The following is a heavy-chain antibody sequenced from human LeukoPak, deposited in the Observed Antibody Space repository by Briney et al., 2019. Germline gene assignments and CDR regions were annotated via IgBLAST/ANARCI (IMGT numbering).Heavy chain of an antibody. D-gene: IGHD2-21*01. J-gene: IGHJ4*02. CDR3: ARAPVTSCRGAYCYPFDY. CDR1: GGSISSYY. CDR2: TSSSDAGT. Sequence: ETLSLTCTVSGGSISSYYWSWVRQAPGKGLEWVSATSSSDAGTYHADSVRGRFTISRDNSKNTLYLQMNSLRVEDAAVYYCARAPVTSCRGAYCYPFDYWGQGTLVTVSS. V-gene: IGHV3-23*01.